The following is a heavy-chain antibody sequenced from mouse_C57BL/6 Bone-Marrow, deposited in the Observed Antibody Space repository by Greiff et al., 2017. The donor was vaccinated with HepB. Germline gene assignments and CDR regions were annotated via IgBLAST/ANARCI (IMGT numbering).Heavy chain of an antibody. CDR2: IWGVGST. V-gene: IGHV2-6*01. CDR1: GFSFTSYG. Sequence: VKLVESGPGLVAPSQSLSLTCTVSGFSFTSYGVDWVRQSPGKGLEWLGVIWGVGSTNYNSALKSRLSISKDNSKSQVFLKMNSLQTDDTAMYYCASEVGYYRFAYWGQGTLVTVSA. CDR3: ASEVGYYRFAY. D-gene: IGHD2-3*01. J-gene: IGHJ3*01.